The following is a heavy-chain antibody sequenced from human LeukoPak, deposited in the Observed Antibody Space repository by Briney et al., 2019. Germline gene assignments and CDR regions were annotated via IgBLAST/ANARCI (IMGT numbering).Heavy chain of an antibody. J-gene: IGHJ4*02. CDR2: ISGSGAYI. V-gene: IGHV3-21*01. Sequence: GGSLRLSRAASRFIFSIYNMNWLRQAPGKGLEGVSSISGSGAYIFYVDSVKGRFNISRDNAKNSLYLQMNSLRAEDTAVYYCAKCANHQECFDYWGQGTLVTVSS. D-gene: IGHD3-3*01. CDR3: AKCANHQECFDY. CDR1: RFIFSIYN.